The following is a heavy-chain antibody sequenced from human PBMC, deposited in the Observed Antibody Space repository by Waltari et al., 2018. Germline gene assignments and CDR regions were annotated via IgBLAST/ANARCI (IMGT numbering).Heavy chain of an antibody. J-gene: IGHJ4*02. D-gene: IGHD3-10*01. CDR3: ATNRGGSSFDY. Sequence: QVQLVQSGAEVKKPGSSVKVSCKASGGTFSSYAISWVRQAPGQGLEWMGWINPDSGGTNYAQQFQARVTLTWDTSISTAYMELSSLRSDDTAMFYCATNRGGSSFDYWGQGALVTVSS. CDR2: INPDSGGT. CDR1: GGTFSSYA. V-gene: IGHV1-2*02.